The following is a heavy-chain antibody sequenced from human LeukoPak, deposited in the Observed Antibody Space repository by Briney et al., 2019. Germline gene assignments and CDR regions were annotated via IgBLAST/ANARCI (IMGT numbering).Heavy chain of an antibody. V-gene: IGHV3-23*01. CDR2: ISGSGDST. D-gene: IGHD2-2*01. J-gene: IGHJ5*02. CDR1: GFTFSSYA. CDR3: AKEGIDQLMMSWFDP. Sequence: GGSLRLSCAASGFTFSSYAMSWVRQAPGKGLEWVSAISGSGDSTYYGDSVKGRFTISRDNSKNTLYLQMNSLRAEDTAVYYCAKEGIDQLMMSWFDPWGQGTLVTVSS.